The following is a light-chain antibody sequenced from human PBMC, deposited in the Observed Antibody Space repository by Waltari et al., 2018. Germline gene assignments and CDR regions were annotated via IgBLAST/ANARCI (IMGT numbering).Light chain of an antibody. CDR1: TSAIGAYVY. Sequence: QSALTQPAPASGPLGQSLPTSCTGTTSAIGAYVYALWYQQHPGKAPKLILFDVSHRPSGISNRFSGSKSGDTASLTISGLQPEDEADYYCSSYSYITTLQIFGTGTRLTV. CDR3: SSYSYITTLQI. CDR2: DVS. V-gene: IGLV2-14*01. J-gene: IGLJ1*01.